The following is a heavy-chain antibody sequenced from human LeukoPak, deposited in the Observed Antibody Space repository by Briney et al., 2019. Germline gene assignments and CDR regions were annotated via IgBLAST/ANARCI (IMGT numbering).Heavy chain of an antibody. CDR1: GFAFSSYS. V-gene: IGHV3-48*01. Sequence: GGSLRLSCAASGFAFSSYSMNWVRQAPGKGLEWVSYISSSSSNIYYADSVKGRLTISRDNAKNSLYLQMNSLRAEDTAVYYCARDQDSSGLLDYWGQGTLVTVSS. J-gene: IGHJ4*02. CDR2: ISSSSSNI. CDR3: ARDQDSSGLLDY. D-gene: IGHD3-22*01.